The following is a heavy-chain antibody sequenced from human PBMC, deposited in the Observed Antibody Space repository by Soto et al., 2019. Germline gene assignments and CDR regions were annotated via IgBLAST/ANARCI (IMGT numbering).Heavy chain of an antibody. Sequence: SETLSLTCTVSGGSISSYYWSWIRQPPGKGLEWIGHIYYSGRTNYNPSLKSRATISADTSKNQFSLKLSSVTAADTAVYYCARRSTRTWFAPWGKGTPVTVSS. CDR1: GGSISSYY. CDR3: ARRSTRTWFAP. J-gene: IGHJ5*02. V-gene: IGHV4-59*01. D-gene: IGHD2-2*01. CDR2: IYYSGRT.